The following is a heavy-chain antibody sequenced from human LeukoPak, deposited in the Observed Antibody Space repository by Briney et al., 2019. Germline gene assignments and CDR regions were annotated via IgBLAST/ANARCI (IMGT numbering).Heavy chain of an antibody. CDR2: IYYSGST. D-gene: IGHD3-3*01. Sequence: SETLSLTCTVSGGSISSYYWSWIRQPPGKGLEWIGYIYYSGSTNYNPSLKSRVTISVDTSKNQFSLKLSSVTAADMAVYYCARGHYDFWSGGSYYFDYWGQGTLVTVSS. CDR3: ARGHYDFWSGGSYYFDY. J-gene: IGHJ4*02. V-gene: IGHV4-59*01. CDR1: GGSISSYY.